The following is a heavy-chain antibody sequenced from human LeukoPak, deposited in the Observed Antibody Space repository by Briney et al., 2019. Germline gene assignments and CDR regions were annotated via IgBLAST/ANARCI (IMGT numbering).Heavy chain of an antibody. CDR2: ISSSGTI. CDR1: GFTFSSHG. Sequence: GGSLRLSCAASGFTFSSHGMNWVRQAPGKGLEWVSYISSSGTIYYADSVKGRFTISSDNAKNSLYLQMNSLRTEDTAVYYCAKANRGSYYGLGDYFDYWGQGTLVTVSS. D-gene: IGHD1-26*01. J-gene: IGHJ4*02. CDR3: AKANRGSYYGLGDYFDY. V-gene: IGHV3-48*01.